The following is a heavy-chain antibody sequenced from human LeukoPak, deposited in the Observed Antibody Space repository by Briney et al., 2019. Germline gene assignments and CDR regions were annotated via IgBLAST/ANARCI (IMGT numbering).Heavy chain of an antibody. Sequence: SEALSLTCTVSGGSISSYYWSWIRQPTGKGPEWIGYIYYSGSTNYNPSLKSRVTISVDTSKNQFSLKLSSVTAADTAVYYCALQYSSGWYGSYYFDYWGQGTLVTVSS. CDR1: GGSISSYY. V-gene: IGHV4-59*08. D-gene: IGHD6-19*01. CDR2: IYYSGST. J-gene: IGHJ4*02. CDR3: ALQYSSGWYGSYYFDY.